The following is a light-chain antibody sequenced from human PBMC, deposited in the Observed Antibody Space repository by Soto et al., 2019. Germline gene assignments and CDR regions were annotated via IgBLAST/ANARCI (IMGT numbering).Light chain of an antibody. CDR1: QSISSY. Sequence: DIQMTQSPSSLSASVGDRVTITCRASQSISSYLNWYQQKPGKAPKLLIYAASSFQSGVPSRFSGSGSGADFTLTISSLQPEDFATYYCQQSYSTPLTFDGGTKVEIK. V-gene: IGKV1-39*01. CDR2: AAS. J-gene: IGKJ4*01. CDR3: QQSYSTPLT.